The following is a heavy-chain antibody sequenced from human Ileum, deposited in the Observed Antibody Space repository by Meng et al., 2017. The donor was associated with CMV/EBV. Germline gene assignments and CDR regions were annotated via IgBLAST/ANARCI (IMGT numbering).Heavy chain of an antibody. Sequence: QVPLQEAGPGLVKPSQTLSLTCTVSGGSISSGDYYWSWIRQPPGKGLEWIGYIYYSGSTYYNPSLKSRVTISVDTSKNQFSLKLSSVTAADTAVYYCARQRGYCSGGSCYHFDYWGQGTLVTVSS. CDR2: IYYSGST. V-gene: IGHV4-30-4*08. CDR1: GGSISSGDYY. J-gene: IGHJ4*02. CDR3: ARQRGYCSGGSCYHFDY. D-gene: IGHD2-15*01.